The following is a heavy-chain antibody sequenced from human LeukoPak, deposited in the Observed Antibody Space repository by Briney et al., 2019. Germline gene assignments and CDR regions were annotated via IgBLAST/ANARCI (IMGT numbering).Heavy chain of an antibody. V-gene: IGHV4-4*07. D-gene: IGHD2-2*01. CDR1: GGSISSYY. J-gene: IGHJ4*02. Sequence: SETLSLTCTVSGGSISSYYWSWIRQPPGKGLERIGRIYTSGSTNYNPSLKSRVTMSVDTSKNQFSLKLSSVTAADTAVYYCARGASHCSSTSCYGYFDYWGQGTLVTVSS. CDR2: IYTSGST. CDR3: ARGASHCSSTSCYGYFDY.